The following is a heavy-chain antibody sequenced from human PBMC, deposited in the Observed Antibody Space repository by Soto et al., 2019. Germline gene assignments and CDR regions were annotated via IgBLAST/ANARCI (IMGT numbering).Heavy chain of an antibody. V-gene: IGHV1-69*06. J-gene: IGHJ6*04. CDR3: ARARGYSDYTYFYDGMDV. Sequence: SVKVSCKASGGTFSNYAINWVRQAPGQGLEWMGGIIPIFGTTTYAQKFQGTVTIIADKSTSTAYMDLSSLRSEDTAVYYCARARGYSDYTYFYDGMDVWGKGPTV. CDR1: GGTFSNYA. D-gene: IGHD5-12*01. CDR2: IIPIFGTT.